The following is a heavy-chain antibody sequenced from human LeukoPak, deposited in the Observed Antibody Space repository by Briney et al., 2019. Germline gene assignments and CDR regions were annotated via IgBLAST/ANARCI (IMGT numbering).Heavy chain of an antibody. D-gene: IGHD3-10*01. CDR3: ARLGDHYHWNLDL. Sequence: GASLRLSCAASGFTIATKYMNWVRQARGKGLEWVSIIYSGATTYYADSVRGRFTISRDTSKNTVSLQMNSLTAEDTAVYFCARLGDHYHWNLDLWGRGTLVTVSS. V-gene: IGHV3-53*01. CDR1: GFTIATKY. CDR2: IYSGATT. J-gene: IGHJ2*01.